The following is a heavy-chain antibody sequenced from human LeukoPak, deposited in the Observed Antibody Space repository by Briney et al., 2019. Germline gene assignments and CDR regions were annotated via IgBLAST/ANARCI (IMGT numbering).Heavy chain of an antibody. CDR1: GYTFTSYY. Sequence: GASVKVSCKASGYTFTSYYMHWVRQAPGQGLEWMGIINPSGGSTSYAQKFQGRVTMTRDTSTSTVYMELSSLRPEDTAVYYCARDSCSSTSCYVLDYWGQGTLVTVSS. J-gene: IGHJ4*02. CDR2: INPSGGST. CDR3: ARDSCSSTSCYVLDY. D-gene: IGHD2-2*01. V-gene: IGHV1-46*01.